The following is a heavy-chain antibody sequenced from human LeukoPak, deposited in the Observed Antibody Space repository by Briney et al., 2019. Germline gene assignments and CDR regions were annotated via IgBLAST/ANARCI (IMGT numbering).Heavy chain of an antibody. CDR1: GFTFSGSA. CDR2: IRSKAHSYAT. D-gene: IGHD3-10*01. CDR3: AKAIMVRGVIITLSYFDY. V-gene: IGHV3-73*01. J-gene: IGHJ4*02. Sequence: GGSLRLSCAASGFTFSGSAMHWVRQASGKGLEWVGRIRSKAHSYATEYAASVKGRFTISRDDSKNTAYLQMNSLKTEDTAVYYCAKAIMVRGVIITLSYFDYWGQGTLVTVSS.